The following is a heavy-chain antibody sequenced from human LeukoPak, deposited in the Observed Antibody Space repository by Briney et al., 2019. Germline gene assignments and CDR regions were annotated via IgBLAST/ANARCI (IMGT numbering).Heavy chain of an antibody. CDR3: ARHIRDGYNYDAFDI. V-gene: IGHV4-39*01. CDR2: IYYSGRT. CDR1: GGSISSSSYC. Sequence: PSETLSLTCTVSGGSISSSSYCWGWIRQPPGKGLEWIASIYYSGRTYYNPSLKSRVTISVDTSKNQFSLKLSSVTAADTAVYYCARHIRDGYNYDAFDIWGQGTMVTVSS. D-gene: IGHD5-24*01. J-gene: IGHJ3*02.